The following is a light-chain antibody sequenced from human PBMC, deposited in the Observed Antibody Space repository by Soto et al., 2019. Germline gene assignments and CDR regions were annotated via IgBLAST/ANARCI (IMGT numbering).Light chain of an antibody. Sequence: QLVLTQSPSASASLGASVKLTCTLSSGHSSYAIAWHQQQPEKGPRYFMKLNSDGSHSKGDGIPDRFSGSSSGAERYLTISSLQSQDEADYYCQTWGTGIQGVFGGGTKMTVL. V-gene: IGLV4-69*01. J-gene: IGLJ3*02. CDR2: LNSDGSH. CDR3: QTWGTGIQGV. CDR1: SGHSSYA.